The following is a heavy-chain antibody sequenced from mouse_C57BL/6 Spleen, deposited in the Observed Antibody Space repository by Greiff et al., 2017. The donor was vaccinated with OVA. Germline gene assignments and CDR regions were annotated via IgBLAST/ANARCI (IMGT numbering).Heavy chain of an antibody. CDR2: INPNNGGT. CDR1: GYTFTDYN. J-gene: IGHJ3*01. V-gene: IGHV1-18*01. CDR3: ARNYYDYDAFAY. Sequence: VHVKQSGPELVKPGASVKIPCKASGYTFTDYNMDWVKQSHGKSLEWIGDINPNNGGTIYNQKFKGKATLTVDKSSNTAYMELRSLTSEDTAVYYCARNYYDYDAFAYWGQGTLVTVSA. D-gene: IGHD2-4*01.